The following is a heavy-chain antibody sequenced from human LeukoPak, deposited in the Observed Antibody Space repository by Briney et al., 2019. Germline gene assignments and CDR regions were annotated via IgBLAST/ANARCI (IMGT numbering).Heavy chain of an antibody. V-gene: IGHV3-21*04. J-gene: IGHJ5*01. Sequence: GGSLRLSCAASGFTFSTYTMNWVRQAPGKGLEWVSSISSSSSYIYYADSVKGRFTISRDNVKNSVHLQMNSLRAEDTAVYYCARRNYFDSWGQGTLVTVSS. CDR2: ISSSSSYI. CDR1: GFTFSTYT. CDR3: ARRNYFDS.